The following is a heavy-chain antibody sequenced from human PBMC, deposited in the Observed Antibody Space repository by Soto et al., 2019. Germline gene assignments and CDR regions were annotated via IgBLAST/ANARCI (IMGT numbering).Heavy chain of an antibody. CDR1: GFTFSSYA. CDR2: VSDSGVSI. J-gene: IGHJ4*02. CDR3: ARTIVGGVVHAFDF. V-gene: IGHV3-23*01. Sequence: GGSLRLSCAASGFTFSSYAMNWVRQAPGQGLEWVSTVSDSGVSIYYADSVQGRFTISRDNSKNTLFLHMNSLGAEDMFIYYCARTIVGGVVHAFDFWGQGTLVTVSS. D-gene: IGHD1-26*01.